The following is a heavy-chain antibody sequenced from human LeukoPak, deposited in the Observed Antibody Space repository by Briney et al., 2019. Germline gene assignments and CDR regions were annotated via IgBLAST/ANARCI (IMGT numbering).Heavy chain of an antibody. D-gene: IGHD7-27*01. CDR2: ISTNGGST. CDR1: GFTFSNHP. J-gene: IGHJ5*02. Sequence: PGASLTHTCSASGFTFSNHPMHWVRQTPGKGLQYVSAISTNGGSTYYAESVKGRFTISRDNSKNTLFLQMSSLSPEGTALYYCVRELTGEGNWFDPWGQGALVTVSS. V-gene: IGHV3-64D*06. CDR3: VRELTGEGNWFDP.